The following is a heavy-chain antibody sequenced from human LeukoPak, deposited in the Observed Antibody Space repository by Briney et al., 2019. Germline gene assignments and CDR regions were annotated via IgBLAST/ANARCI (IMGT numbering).Heavy chain of an antibody. V-gene: IGHV3-30*04. J-gene: IGHJ1*01. CDR3: AKDRDSSGYYPAYFQH. D-gene: IGHD3-22*01. Sequence: GGSLRLSCAASGFTFSSYVMHWVRQAPGKGLEWVAIISYDGSNEYYADSVKGRFTISRDNSKNTLYLQMNSLRAEDTAVYYCAKDRDSSGYYPAYFQHWGQGTLVTVSS. CDR1: GFTFSSYV. CDR2: ISYDGSNE.